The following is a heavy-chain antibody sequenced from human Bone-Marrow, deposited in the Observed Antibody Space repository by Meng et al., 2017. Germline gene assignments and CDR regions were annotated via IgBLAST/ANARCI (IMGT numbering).Heavy chain of an antibody. J-gene: IGHJ4*02. CDR3: AREASPEYYFDY. V-gene: IGHV4-31*01. CDR2: IYYSGST. Sequence: PGLVRPSPTLSLTCTVYGGSISSGGYYWSGIRQHPGKGLEWIGYIYYSGSTYYNPSLKSLVTISVDASKNQFSLKLSSVTAADTAVYYCAREASPEYYFDYWGQGTLVTVSS. D-gene: IGHD1-14*01. CDR1: GGSISSGGYY.